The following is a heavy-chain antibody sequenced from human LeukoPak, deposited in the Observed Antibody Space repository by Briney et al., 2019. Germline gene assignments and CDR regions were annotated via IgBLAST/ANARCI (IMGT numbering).Heavy chain of an antibody. CDR3: ARGAHYYDSSGYLGLLNY. J-gene: IGHJ4*02. D-gene: IGHD3-22*01. CDR1: GFTFSSYA. CDR2: ISSNGGST. Sequence: GGSLRLSCAASGFTFSSYAMPWVRQAPGKGLEYVSAISSNGGSTYYANSVKGRFTISRDNSKNTLYLQMGSLRAEDMAVYYCARGAHYYDSSGYLGLLNYWGQGTLVTVSS. V-gene: IGHV3-64*01.